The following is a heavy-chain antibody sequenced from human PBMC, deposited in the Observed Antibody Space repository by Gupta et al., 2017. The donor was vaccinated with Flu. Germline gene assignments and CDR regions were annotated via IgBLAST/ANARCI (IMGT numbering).Heavy chain of an antibody. D-gene: IGHD4-17*01. Sequence: EVQLVESGGGLVQPGRSLRLSCTASGFTFGDYAMSWVRQAPGKGLEWVGFIRSKAYGGTTEDAASVKGRFTISRDDSKSIAYLQMNSLKTEDTAVYYCTRSDYGNFDYWGQGTLVTVYS. V-gene: IGHV3-49*04. CDR1: GFTFGDYA. J-gene: IGHJ4*02. CDR2: IRSKAYGGTT. CDR3: TRSDYGNFDY.